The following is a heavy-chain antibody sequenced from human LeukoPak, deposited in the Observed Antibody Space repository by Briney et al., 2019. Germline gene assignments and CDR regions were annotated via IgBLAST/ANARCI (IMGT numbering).Heavy chain of an antibody. D-gene: IGHD1-26*01. Sequence: GESLKISCKGSGYSFTSYWVAWVRQMPGKGLEWMGIIYPGDSDTRYSPSFQGQVTISADKSISTAYLQWSSLEASDTAMYYCASSIVDAFDIWGQGTMVTVSS. CDR1: GYSFTSYW. V-gene: IGHV5-51*01. CDR3: ASSIVDAFDI. CDR2: IYPGDSDT. J-gene: IGHJ3*02.